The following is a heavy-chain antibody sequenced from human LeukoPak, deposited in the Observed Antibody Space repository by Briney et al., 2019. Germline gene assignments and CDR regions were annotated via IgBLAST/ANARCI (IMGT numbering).Heavy chain of an antibody. V-gene: IGHV4-30-4*01. CDR2: IYYSGST. D-gene: IGHD6-13*01. J-gene: IGHJ4*02. Sequence: SETLSLTCTVSGGSISSGDYYWSWIRQPPGKGLEWIGYIYYSGSTYYNPSLKCRVTISVDTSKNQFSLKLSSVTAADTAVYYCAGGWSPYYFDYWGQGTLVTVSS. CDR1: GGSISSGDYY. CDR3: AGGWSPYYFDY.